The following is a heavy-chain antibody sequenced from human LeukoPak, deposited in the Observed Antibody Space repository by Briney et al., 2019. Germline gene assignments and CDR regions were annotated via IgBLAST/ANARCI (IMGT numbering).Heavy chain of an antibody. Sequence: SETLSLTCAVHGGSLSGYYWSWIRQPPGKGLEWIGEINHSGSTNYNPSLKSRVTISVDTSKNQFSLKLSSVTAADTAVYYCARGHNFDFWSGTFKFDYWGQGTLVTVSS. CDR1: GGSLSGYY. J-gene: IGHJ4*02. CDR3: ARGHNFDFWSGTFKFDY. V-gene: IGHV4-34*01. CDR2: INHSGST. D-gene: IGHD3-3*01.